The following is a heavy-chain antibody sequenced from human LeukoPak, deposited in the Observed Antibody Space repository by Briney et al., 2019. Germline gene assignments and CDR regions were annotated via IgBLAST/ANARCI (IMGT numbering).Heavy chain of an antibody. V-gene: IGHV1-2*02. Sequence: GASVKVSCKASGYTFTGYYMHWVRQAPGQGLEWMGWINPNSGGTNYAQKFQGRVTMTRDTSTSTVYMDLTSLGSEDTAVYYCARQQGIQYLNFDYWGQGALVAVSS. D-gene: IGHD1/OR15-1a*01. J-gene: IGHJ4*02. CDR2: INPNSGGT. CDR1: GYTFTGYY. CDR3: ARQQGIQYLNFDY.